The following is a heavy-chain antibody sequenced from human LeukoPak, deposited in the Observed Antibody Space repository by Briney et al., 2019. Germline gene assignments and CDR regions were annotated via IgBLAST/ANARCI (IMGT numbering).Heavy chain of an antibody. CDR1: GGSISSYY. Sequence: NPSETLSLTCTVSGGSISSYYWSWIRQPPGKGLEWIGYIYYSGSTNYNPSLKSRVTISVDTSKNQFSLKLSSVTAADTAVYYCAREGSGGTGFDYWGQGTLVTVSS. J-gene: IGHJ4*02. CDR2: IYYSGST. CDR3: AREGSGGTGFDY. D-gene: IGHD2-15*01. V-gene: IGHV4-59*01.